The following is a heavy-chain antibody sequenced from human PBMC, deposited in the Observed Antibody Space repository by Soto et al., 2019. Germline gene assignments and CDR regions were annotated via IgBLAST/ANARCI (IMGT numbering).Heavy chain of an antibody. CDR2: IYYTGSA. D-gene: IGHD6-6*01. CDR3: ARTYSCSSRGLDV. CDR1: GGSISSGGYY. V-gene: IGHV4-31*03. J-gene: IGHJ6*02. Sequence: QVQLRESGPGLVQPSQTLSLTCTVSGGSISSGGYYWTWIRQHPGKGLEWIGYIYYTGSAYYNPSLKTRLTLPIDTSRSQFSVKLSSVTTADTAVYYCARTYSCSSRGLDVWGQGTTVTVSS.